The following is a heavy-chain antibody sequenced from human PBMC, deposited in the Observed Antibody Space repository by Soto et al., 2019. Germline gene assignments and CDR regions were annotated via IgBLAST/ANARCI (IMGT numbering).Heavy chain of an antibody. D-gene: IGHD5-12*01. Sequence: QVQLVQSGAEVKKPGASMKVSCKASGYDFSSFDINWVRQAPGQGLEWMGWMNPNSGNTGYAQRFQGRVTMTRDTSINTAYMEVNSLRSEDTAVYFCARGRIFGYSGYEPLGGPDYWGRGTLVTVS. CDR1: GYDFSSFD. J-gene: IGHJ4*02. V-gene: IGHV1-8*01. CDR3: ARGRIFGYSGYEPLGGPDY. CDR2: MNPNSGNT.